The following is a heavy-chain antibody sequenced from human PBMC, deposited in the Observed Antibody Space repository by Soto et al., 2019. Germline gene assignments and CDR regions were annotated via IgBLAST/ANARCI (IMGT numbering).Heavy chain of an antibody. J-gene: IGHJ6*02. CDR1: GGSISSGDNH. CDR3: ARRAGYYGPYGMDV. D-gene: IGHD3-9*01. V-gene: IGHV4-30-4*08. Sequence: PSETLSLTCSVSGGSISSGDNHWSWIRQPPGKGLEWIGYIDDSGSTFYNPSLKSRVDISVDTSENQSSLKLSSVTGADTAVYYCARRAGYYGPYGMDVWGQGTTVTVSS. CDR2: IDDSGST.